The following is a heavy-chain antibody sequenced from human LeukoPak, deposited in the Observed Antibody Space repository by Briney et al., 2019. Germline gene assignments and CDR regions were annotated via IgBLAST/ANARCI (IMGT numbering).Heavy chain of an antibody. J-gene: IGHJ4*02. V-gene: IGHV4-4*07. CDR3: AGGYYDSSGYYYGLRY. Sequence: PSETLSLTCTVFGGSISSYYWSWIRQPPGKGLEWIGRIYTSGSTNYNPSLKSRVTMSVDTSKNQFSLNLSSVTAADTAVYFCAGGYYDSSGYYYGLRYWGQGTLVTVSS. CDR1: GGSISSYY. D-gene: IGHD3-22*01. CDR2: IYTSGST.